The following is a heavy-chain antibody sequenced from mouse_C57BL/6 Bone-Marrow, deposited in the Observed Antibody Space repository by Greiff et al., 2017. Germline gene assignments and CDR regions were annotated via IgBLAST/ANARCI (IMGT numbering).Heavy chain of an antibody. CDR3: AIITTVVAKGY. CDR1: GYTFTSYD. D-gene: IGHD1-1*01. CDR2: IYPRDGST. V-gene: IGHV1-85*01. Sequence: VKLVESGPELVKPGASVKLSCKASGYTFTSYDINWVKQRPGQGLEWIGWIYPRDGSTKYNEKFKGKATLTVDTSSSTAYMELHSLTSGDSAVYFCAIITTVVAKGYWGQGTTLTVSS. J-gene: IGHJ2*01.